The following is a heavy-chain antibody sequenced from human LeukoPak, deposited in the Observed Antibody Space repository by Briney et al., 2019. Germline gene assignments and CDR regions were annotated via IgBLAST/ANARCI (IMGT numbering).Heavy chain of an antibody. CDR1: GGSFSGFY. J-gene: IGHJ4*02. V-gene: IGHV4-34*01. CDR2: YNHFGST. D-gene: IGHD2-21*02. CDR3: ARADPAYCGGDCYYNY. Sequence: SETLSLTCSVSGGSFSGFYWSWIRQSPGKGLEWIGEYNHFGSTNYNPSLNNRVTISVDKSKNQFSLTLSSVTAADTAVYYCARADPAYCGGDCYYNYWGQGTLVTVSS.